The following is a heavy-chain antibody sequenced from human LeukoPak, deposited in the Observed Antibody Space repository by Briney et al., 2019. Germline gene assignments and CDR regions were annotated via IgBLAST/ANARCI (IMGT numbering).Heavy chain of an antibody. Sequence: GGSLRLSCAASGFPLTSHMSWVRQAPGKGLEWVSAISGSGGSTYYADSVKGRFTISRDNSKNTLYLQMNSLRAEDTAVYYCAKDFGVVLYYYYYMDVWGKGTTVTVSS. D-gene: IGHD3-3*01. CDR2: ISGSGGST. CDR3: AKDFGVVLYYYYYMDV. CDR1: GFPLTSH. V-gene: IGHV3-23*01. J-gene: IGHJ6*03.